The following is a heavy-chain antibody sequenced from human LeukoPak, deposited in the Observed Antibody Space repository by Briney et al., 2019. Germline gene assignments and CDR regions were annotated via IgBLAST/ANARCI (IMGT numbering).Heavy chain of an antibody. Sequence: SVKVSCKASGGTFSSYAISWVGQAPGQGLEWMGGIIPIFGTANYAQKFQGRVTITADESTSTAYMELSSLRSEDTAVYYCARSITMIVVVDIWPLYYYGMDVWGQGTTVTVSS. CDR1: GGTFSSYA. CDR2: IIPIFGTA. D-gene: IGHD3-22*01. CDR3: ARSITMIVVVDIWPLYYYGMDV. J-gene: IGHJ6*02. V-gene: IGHV1-69*01.